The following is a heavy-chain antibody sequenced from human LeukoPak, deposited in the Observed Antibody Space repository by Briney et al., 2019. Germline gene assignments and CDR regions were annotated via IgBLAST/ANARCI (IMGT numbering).Heavy chain of an antibody. D-gene: IGHD3-10*01. CDR1: GYSFTSYW. V-gene: IGHV5-10-1*01. CDR2: IDPSDSYT. J-gene: IGHJ6*04. Sequence: GESLKISCKGSGYSFTSYWISWVRQMPGKGLEWMGRIDPSDSYTNYSPSFQGHVTISAEKSISTAYLQWSSLKASDTAMYYCARLAVKGGSGSYYKRSSYGMDVWGKGTTVTVSS. CDR3: ARLAVKGGSGSYYKRSSYGMDV.